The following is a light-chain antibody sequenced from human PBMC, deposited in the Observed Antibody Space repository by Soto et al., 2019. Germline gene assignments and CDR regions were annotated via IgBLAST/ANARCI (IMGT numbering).Light chain of an antibody. CDR3: QQLIRFPTK. CDR2: LAS. CDR1: QGSSNS. V-gene: IGKV1-9*01. Sequence: IQLNQSPSSLSASVGDRVTITCRASQGSSNSLAWYQQKPGKAPKLLMYLASTLQSGVPPRFSGTGSGTNFTLTISSLQPEDFATYYCQQLIRFPTKFGQGTKVDIK. J-gene: IGKJ1*01.